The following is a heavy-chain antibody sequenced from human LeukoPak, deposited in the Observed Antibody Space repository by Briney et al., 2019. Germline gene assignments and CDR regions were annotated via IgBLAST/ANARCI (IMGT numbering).Heavy chain of an antibody. V-gene: IGHV3-21*01. CDR1: GFTFSSYS. CDR3: ARDQDSSGWPFDY. J-gene: IGHJ4*02. Sequence: GGSLRLSCAASGFTFSSYSMNWVRQAPGKGLEWVSSISSSSSYIYNADSVKGRFTISRDNAKNSLYLQMNSLRAEDTAVYYCARDQDSSGWPFDYWGQGTLATVSS. CDR2: ISSSSSYI. D-gene: IGHD6-19*01.